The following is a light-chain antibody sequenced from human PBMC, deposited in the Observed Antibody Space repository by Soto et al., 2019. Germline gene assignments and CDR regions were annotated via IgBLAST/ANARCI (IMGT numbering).Light chain of an antibody. Sequence: QSALTQPPSVSGSPGQSVTISCTGTSSDIGSYNRVSWYQQPPGTAPKLMIYEVSNRPSGVPDRFSGSKSGNTASLPISGLQPEDEADYYCHSYTSGNTYVFGTGTKLTVL. V-gene: IGLV2-18*02. CDR2: EVS. CDR3: HSYTSGNTYV. J-gene: IGLJ1*01. CDR1: SSDIGSYNR.